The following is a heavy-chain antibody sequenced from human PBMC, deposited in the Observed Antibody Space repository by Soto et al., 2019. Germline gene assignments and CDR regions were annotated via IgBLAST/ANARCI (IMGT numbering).Heavy chain of an antibody. J-gene: IGHJ4*02. CDR3: AREAGHSPVYFVY. V-gene: IGHV4-34*02. Sequence: QVQLQQWGAGLLKPSETLSLTCAVYGESFSGFYWSWIRQPLGKGLEWIGEINHSGNTNYNPSLKSRVTISVDVSKNQFSLKLKSMTAADTAVYYCAREAGHSPVYFVYWGQGNLVTVSS. CDR1: GESFSGFY. D-gene: IGHD6-13*01. CDR2: INHSGNT.